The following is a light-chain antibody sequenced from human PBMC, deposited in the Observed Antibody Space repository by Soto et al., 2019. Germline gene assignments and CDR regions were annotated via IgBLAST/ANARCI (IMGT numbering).Light chain of an antibody. Sequence: IQMTQSPSSLSASVGDRITIXXRASQSISSYLNWYQQKPGKAPKXLIYAASSLQSGVPSRFSGSGSGTDFTLTISSLQPEDFATYYCQQSYSTPRTCGQGTKVDIK. V-gene: IGKV1-39*01. CDR1: QSISSY. CDR3: QQSYSTPRT. J-gene: IGKJ1*01. CDR2: AAS.